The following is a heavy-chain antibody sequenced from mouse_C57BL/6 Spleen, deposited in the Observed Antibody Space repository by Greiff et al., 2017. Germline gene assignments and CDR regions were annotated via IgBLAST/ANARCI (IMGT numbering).Heavy chain of an antibody. CDR2: IHPNSGST. V-gene: IGHV1-64*01. CDR1: GYTFTSYW. D-gene: IGHD3-2*01. J-gene: IGHJ3*01. CDR3: ARDGSAWFAY. Sequence: QVQLQQPGAELVKPGASVKLSCEASGYTFTSYWMHWVKQRPGQGLEWIGMIHPNSGSTNYNEKFKSKATLTVDKSSSTAYMQLSSLTSEDSAVYYCARDGSAWFAYWGQGTLVTVSA.